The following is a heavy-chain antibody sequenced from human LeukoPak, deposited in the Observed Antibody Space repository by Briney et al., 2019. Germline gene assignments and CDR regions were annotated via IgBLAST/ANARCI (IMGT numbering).Heavy chain of an antibody. D-gene: IGHD6-13*01. Sequence: GGSLRLSCAASGFTVSSNYMSWVRQAPGKGLEWVSGTSGSGGSTYYVDSVKGRFTISRDNSKNTLYLQMNSLRAEDTAVYYCARSSSWYFFDYWGQGTLVTVSS. V-gene: IGHV3-23*01. CDR2: TSGSGGST. CDR1: GFTVSSNY. J-gene: IGHJ4*02. CDR3: ARSSSWYFFDY.